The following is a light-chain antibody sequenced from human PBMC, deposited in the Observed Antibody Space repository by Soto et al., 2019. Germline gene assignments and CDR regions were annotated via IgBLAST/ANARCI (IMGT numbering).Light chain of an antibody. CDR1: SSDVGAYTS. V-gene: IGLV2-14*01. J-gene: IGLJ1*01. CDR2: EVN. CDR3: NSFTTSSTYV. Sequence: QSVLTQPASVSGSPGQSITISCTGTSSDVGAYTSVSWYQHHPGKAPKVMIYEVNKRPSGISNRFSGSKSGNTASLTISGLQAEDEADYYCNSFTTSSTYVFGTGTKLTVL.